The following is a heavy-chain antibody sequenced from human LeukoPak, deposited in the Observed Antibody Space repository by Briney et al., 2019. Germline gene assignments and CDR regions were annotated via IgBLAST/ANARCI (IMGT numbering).Heavy chain of an antibody. D-gene: IGHD6-13*01. CDR1: GGSISSYY. CDR3: AQTAAGTNWIDP. J-gene: IGHJ5*02. CDR2: IYYSGST. Sequence: SETLSLTCTVSGGSISSYYWSWIRQPPGKGLEWIGYIYYSGSTNYNPSLKSRVTISVDTSKNQFSLKLSSVTAANTAVYYCAQTAAGTNWIDPWGQGTLVTVSS. V-gene: IGHV4-59*08.